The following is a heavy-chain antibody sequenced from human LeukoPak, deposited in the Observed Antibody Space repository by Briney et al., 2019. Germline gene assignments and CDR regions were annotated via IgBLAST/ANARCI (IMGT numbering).Heavy chain of an antibody. CDR3: ARGLNDSWTGENY. V-gene: IGHV4-39*07. Sequence: SETLSLTCTVSGGSISSSSYYWGWIRQPPGKGLEWIGSIYYSGSTNYNPSLKSRVTISLDTSKSQFSLKVRYVTAADTAVYYCARGLNDSWTGENYWGQGTLVTVSS. D-gene: IGHD3-3*01. J-gene: IGHJ4*02. CDR1: GGSISSSSYY. CDR2: IYYSGST.